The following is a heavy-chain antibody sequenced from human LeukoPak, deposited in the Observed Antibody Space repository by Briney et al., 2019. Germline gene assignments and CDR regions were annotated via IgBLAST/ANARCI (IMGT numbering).Heavy chain of an antibody. V-gene: IGHV3-7*01. J-gene: IGHJ4*02. CDR3: AKTSGGNY. D-gene: IGHD2-15*01. CDR1: GFTFSNHW. Sequence: PGGSLRLSCAASGFTFSNHWMSWVRQAPGKGLEWVANIRQDGSAKYYGDSVEGRLTISRDNAKNSLYLQMNSLRAEDTAVYYCAKTSGGNYWGQGTLVTVSS. CDR2: IRQDGSAK.